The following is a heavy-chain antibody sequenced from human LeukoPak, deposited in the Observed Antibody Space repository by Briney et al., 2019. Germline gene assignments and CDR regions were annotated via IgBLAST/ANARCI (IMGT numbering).Heavy chain of an antibody. CDR1: GFTFSSYA. J-gene: IGHJ3*02. D-gene: IGHD3-22*01. CDR3: ARWGPGRKWLLRYDAFDI. Sequence: RPGGSLRLSCAASGFTFSSYAMHWVRQAPGKGLEWVAVISYDGSNKYYADSVKGRFTISRDNSKNTLYLQMNSLRAEDTAVYYCARWGPGRKWLLRYDAFDIWGQGTMVTVSS. CDR2: ISYDGSNK. V-gene: IGHV3-30*04.